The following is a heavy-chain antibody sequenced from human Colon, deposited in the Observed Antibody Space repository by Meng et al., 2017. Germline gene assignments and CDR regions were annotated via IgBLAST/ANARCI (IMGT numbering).Heavy chain of an antibody. Sequence: GESLKISCKASGYTFTNHWIGWVRQKPGEGLEWMGIIWPGDSDTRYSPSFQGQVTMSVDESINTACLQWNSLKASDSAMYYCARYGDSRSYVSNWFDPWGQGTLVTVSS. CDR2: IWPGDSDT. J-gene: IGHJ5*02. CDR3: ARYGDSRSYVSNWFDP. D-gene: IGHD1-26*01. CDR1: GYTFTNHW. V-gene: IGHV5-51*01.